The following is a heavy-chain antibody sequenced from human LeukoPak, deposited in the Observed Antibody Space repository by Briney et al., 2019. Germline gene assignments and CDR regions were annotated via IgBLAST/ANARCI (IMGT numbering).Heavy chain of an antibody. CDR1: GFTFSNYW. Sequence: GGSLRLSCAASGFTFSNYWMHWVRQAPGKGLVWVSRINSDGINTSYADSVKGRFTISRDSSKNTLFLQMNRLRPEDAAVYYCAKAPVTTCRGAFCYPFDYWGLGTLVTVSS. J-gene: IGHJ4*02. D-gene: IGHD2-15*01. V-gene: IGHV3-74*01. CDR2: INSDGINT. CDR3: AKAPVTTCRGAFCYPFDY.